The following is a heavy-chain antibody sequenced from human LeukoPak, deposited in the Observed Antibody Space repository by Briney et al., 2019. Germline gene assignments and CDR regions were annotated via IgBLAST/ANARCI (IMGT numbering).Heavy chain of an antibody. CDR2: TGWDGGST. Sequence: GGSLRLSCAASGFTFDDYAMHWVRQAPGKGLEWVSLTGWDGGSTYYADSVKGRFTISRDNSKNSLYLQMNSLRAEDTALYYCAKPTSTGYSYGLVYWGQGTLVTVSS. V-gene: IGHV3-43D*04. CDR3: AKPTSTGYSYGLVY. D-gene: IGHD5-18*01. CDR1: GFTFDDYA. J-gene: IGHJ4*02.